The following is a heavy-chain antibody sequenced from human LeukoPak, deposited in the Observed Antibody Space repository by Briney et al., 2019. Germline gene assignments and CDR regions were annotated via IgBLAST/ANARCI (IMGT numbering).Heavy chain of an antibody. CDR3: ARVTYYDFWSGYSSNFDY. CDR2: IYYSGST. CDR1: GGSISSSSYY. J-gene: IGHJ4*02. V-gene: IGHV4-39*01. Sequence: SETLSLNCTVSGGSISSSSYYWGWIRQPPGKGLEWIGSIYYSGSTYYNPSLKSRVTISVDTSKNQFSLKLSSVTAADTAVYYCARVTYYDFWSGYSSNFDYWGQGTLVTVSS. D-gene: IGHD3-3*01.